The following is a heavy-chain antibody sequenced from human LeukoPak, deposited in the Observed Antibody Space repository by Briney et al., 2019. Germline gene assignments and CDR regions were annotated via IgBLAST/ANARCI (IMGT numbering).Heavy chain of an antibody. CDR1: GGSFSGYY. CDR2: IYHSGST. CDR3: ARTRDYYYYYMDV. V-gene: IGHV4-34*01. Sequence: SETLSLTCAVYGGSFSGYYWSWIRQPPGKGLEWIGEIYHSGSTNYNPSLKSRVTVSVDKSKNQFSLKLSSVTAADTAVYYCARTRDYYYYYMDVWGRGTTVTVSS. J-gene: IGHJ6*03.